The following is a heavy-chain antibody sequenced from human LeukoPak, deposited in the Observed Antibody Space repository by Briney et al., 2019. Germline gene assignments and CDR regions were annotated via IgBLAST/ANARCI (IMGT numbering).Heavy chain of an antibody. D-gene: IGHD5-18*01. CDR3: ARGWDTAFDY. Sequence: GGSLRLSCAASGFIVSSNYMTWVRQAPGKGPEWVSVIYSGGSTYYADSVKGRFTISRDNSKNTLYLQMNSLRAEDTAVYYCARGWDTAFDYWGQGTLVTVSS. CDR1: GFIVSSNY. V-gene: IGHV3-53*01. J-gene: IGHJ4*02. CDR2: IYSGGST.